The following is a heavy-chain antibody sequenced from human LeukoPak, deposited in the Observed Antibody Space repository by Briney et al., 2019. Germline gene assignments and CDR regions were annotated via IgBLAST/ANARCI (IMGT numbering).Heavy chain of an antibody. Sequence: QPGGSLRLSCAASGFTFSRFWMHWVRQAPGKGLVWGSRMNIDASNTIYADSVKGRFTISRDNAKNTLYLQMNSLRAEDTAVYYCARDQSVAGPTTADYWGQGTLVTVSS. D-gene: IGHD1-26*01. CDR1: GFTFSRFW. CDR3: ARDQSVAGPTTADY. J-gene: IGHJ4*02. V-gene: IGHV3-74*01. CDR2: MNIDASNT.